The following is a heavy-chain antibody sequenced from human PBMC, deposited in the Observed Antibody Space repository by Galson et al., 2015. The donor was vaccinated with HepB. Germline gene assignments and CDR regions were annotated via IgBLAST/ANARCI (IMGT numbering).Heavy chain of an antibody. CDR3: ARYYGSGLYGMDV. CDR1: GGSISSSSYY. Sequence: LSLTCTVSGGSISSSSYYWGWIRQPPGKGLEWIGSIYYSGSTYYNPSLKSRVTISVDTSKNQFSLKLSSVTAADTAVYYCARYYGSGLYGMDVWGQGTTVTVSS. J-gene: IGHJ6*02. V-gene: IGHV4-39*01. CDR2: IYYSGST. D-gene: IGHD3-10*01.